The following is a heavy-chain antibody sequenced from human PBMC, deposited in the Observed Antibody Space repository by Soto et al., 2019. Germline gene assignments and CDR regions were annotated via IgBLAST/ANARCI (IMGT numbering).Heavy chain of an antibody. CDR1: GGSINYNSYY. Sequence: SSETLSLTCSVSGGSINYNSYYWGWIRQPPGKGLEWIGYVYNSASTNYNPSLKSRVTISEDTSKSQFSLKVNSMTAADTAVYYCARYRREAVAGYTLDNWGQGILVTVSS. CDR2: VYNSAST. D-gene: IGHD6-13*01. J-gene: IGHJ4*02. V-gene: IGHV4-61*05. CDR3: ARYRREAVAGYTLDN.